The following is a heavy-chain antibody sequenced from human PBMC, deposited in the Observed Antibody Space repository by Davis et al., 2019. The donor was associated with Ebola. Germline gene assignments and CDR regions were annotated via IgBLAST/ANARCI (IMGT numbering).Heavy chain of an antibody. Sequence: MPSETLSLTCAVSGGSISSGGYSWSWIRQPPGKGLEWIGYIYHSGSTYYNPSLKSRVTISVDRSKNQFSLKLSSVTAADTAVYYCARGKSFGSSFWFDPWGQGTLVTVSS. D-gene: IGHD6-13*01. V-gene: IGHV4-30-2*01. CDR2: IYHSGST. J-gene: IGHJ5*02. CDR1: GGSISSGGYS. CDR3: ARGKSFGSSFWFDP.